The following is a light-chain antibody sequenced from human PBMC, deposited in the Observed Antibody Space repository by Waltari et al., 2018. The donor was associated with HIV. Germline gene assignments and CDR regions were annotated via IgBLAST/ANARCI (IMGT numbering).Light chain of an antibody. Sequence: QSVLPHPPSVSGAPAQRLTIYCTGSPSKMGAPYDLPTYQQFPKKAPSLLIYGNIKRPPGLPDLFSVSKSGTSASLAISGLQAEDEADYYCQSYDSNLKVIFGGGTKVTVL. CDR3: QSYDSNLKVI. J-gene: IGLJ2*01. V-gene: IGLV1-40*01. CDR2: GNI. CDR1: PSKMGAPYD.